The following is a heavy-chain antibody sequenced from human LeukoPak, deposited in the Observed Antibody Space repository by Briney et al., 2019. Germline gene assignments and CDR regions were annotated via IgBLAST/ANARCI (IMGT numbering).Heavy chain of an antibody. CDR2: ISYDGSNK. CDR1: GFTFSIYA. D-gene: IGHD3-16*02. V-gene: IGHV3-30-3*01. CDR3: AREFYVWGSYRYVHYFDY. Sequence: GGSLRLSCAASGFTFSIYAMHWVRQAPGKGLEWVAVISYDGSNKYYADSVKGRFTISRDNSKNTLYLQMNSLRAEDTAVYYCAREFYVWGSYRYVHYFDYWGQGTLVTVSS. J-gene: IGHJ4*02.